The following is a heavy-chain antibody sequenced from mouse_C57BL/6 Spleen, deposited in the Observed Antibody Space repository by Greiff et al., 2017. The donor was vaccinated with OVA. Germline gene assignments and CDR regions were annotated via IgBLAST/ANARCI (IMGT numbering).Heavy chain of an antibody. J-gene: IGHJ1*03. CDR3: AREYYYGSYWYFDV. CDR2: IDPSDSET. Sequence: VQLQQPGAALVRPGSSVKLSCKASGYTFTSYWMHWVKQRPIQGLEWIGNIDPSDSETHYNQKFKDKATLTVDKSSSTAYMQLSSLTSEDSAVYYCAREYYYGSYWYFDVWGKGTTVTVSS. D-gene: IGHD1-1*01. V-gene: IGHV1-52*01. CDR1: GYTFTSYW.